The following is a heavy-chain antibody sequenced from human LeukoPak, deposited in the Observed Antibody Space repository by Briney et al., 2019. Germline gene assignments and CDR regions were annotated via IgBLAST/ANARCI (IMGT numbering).Heavy chain of an antibody. Sequence: GGSLRLSCAASGFTFSSYWMSWVRQAPWKGLEWVANIKEDGSEKYYVDSVKGRFTISRDNAKNSLYLQMNSLRAEDTAVYYCARDRRVTIFGVVIDYWGQGTLVTVSS. CDR3: ARDRRVTIFGVVIDY. V-gene: IGHV3-7*01. CDR1: GFTFSSYW. J-gene: IGHJ4*02. CDR2: IKEDGSEK. D-gene: IGHD3-3*01.